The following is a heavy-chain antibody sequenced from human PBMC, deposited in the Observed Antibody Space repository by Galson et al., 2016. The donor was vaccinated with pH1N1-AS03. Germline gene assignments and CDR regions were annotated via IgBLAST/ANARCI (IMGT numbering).Heavy chain of an antibody. Sequence: LTCAVYGGSFSGYYWSWIRQSPGKGLEWIGEIDYTGITNYNPSLKSRVAISVDTSKNQFSLKMNSMTAADTAIYYCARGRQNDYWGQGTLVTVSS. CDR2: IDYTGIT. CDR1: GGSFSGYY. CDR3: ARGRQNDY. V-gene: IGHV4-34*01. J-gene: IGHJ4*02.